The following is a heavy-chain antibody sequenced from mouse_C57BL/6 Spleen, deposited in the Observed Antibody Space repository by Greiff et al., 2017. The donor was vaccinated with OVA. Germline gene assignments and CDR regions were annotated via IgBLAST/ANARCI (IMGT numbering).Heavy chain of an antibody. Sequence: EVKLEESGGGLVQPKGSLKLSCAASGFSFNTYAMNWVRQAPGKGLEWVARIRSKSNNYATYYADSVKDRFTISRDDSESMLYLQMNNLKTEYTAMYYCVRHQPLYYYAMDYWGQGTSVTVSS. J-gene: IGHJ4*01. CDR1: GFSFNTYA. CDR3: VRHQPLYYYAMDY. D-gene: IGHD6-1*01. V-gene: IGHV10-1*01. CDR2: IRSKSNNYAT.